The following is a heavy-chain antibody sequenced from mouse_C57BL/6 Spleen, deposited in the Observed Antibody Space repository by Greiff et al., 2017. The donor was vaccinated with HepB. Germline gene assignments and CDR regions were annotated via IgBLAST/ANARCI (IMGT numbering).Heavy chain of an antibody. V-gene: IGHV1-81*01. J-gene: IGHJ4*01. CDR3: ARGDSSGYAMDY. Sequence: VKLVESGAELARPGASVKLSCKASGYTFTSYGISWVKQRTGQGLEWIGEIYPRSGNTYYNEKFKGKATLTADKSSSTAYMELRSLTSEDSAVYFCARGDSSGYAMDYWGQGTSVTVSS. CDR1: GYTFTSYG. CDR2: IYPRSGNT. D-gene: IGHD3-2*02.